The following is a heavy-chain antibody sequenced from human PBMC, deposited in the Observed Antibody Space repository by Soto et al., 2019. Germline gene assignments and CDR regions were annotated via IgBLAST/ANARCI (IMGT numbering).Heavy chain of an antibody. CDR3: ARDPPGIAAAGGG. J-gene: IGHJ6*02. V-gene: IGHV3-66*01. D-gene: IGHD6-13*01. CDR2: IYSNGDT. Sequence: EVQLVESGGGLVQPGGSLRLSCAASGITVSNNYMSWVRQAPGKGLECVSLIYSNGDTRYADSVKGRLTISRDNSKNTVYLQMNSLRAEDTAVYYCARDPPGIAAAGGGWGQGTTVTVSS. CDR1: GITVSNNY.